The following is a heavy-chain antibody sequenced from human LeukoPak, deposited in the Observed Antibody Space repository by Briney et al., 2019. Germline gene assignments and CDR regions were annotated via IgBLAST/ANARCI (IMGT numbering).Heavy chain of an antibody. CDR2: ISSSGSTI. CDR3: ARYMVRGVIIDYYYYYGMDV. CDR1: GFTFSDYY. J-gene: IGHJ6*02. V-gene: IGHV3-11*01. Sequence: GGSLRLSCAASGFTFSDYYMSWIRQAPGKGLEWVSYISSSGSTIYYADSVKGRFTISRDNAKNSLYLQMNSLRAEDTAVYYCARYMVRGVIIDYYYYYGMDVWGQGTTVTVSS. D-gene: IGHD3-10*01.